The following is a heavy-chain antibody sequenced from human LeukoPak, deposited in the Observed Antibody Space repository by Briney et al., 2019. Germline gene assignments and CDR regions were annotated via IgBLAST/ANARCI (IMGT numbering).Heavy chain of an antibody. Sequence: ASVKVSCKASGYTFTSYDINWVRQAAGQGLEWMGWMNPNSGNTGYAQKFQGRVTMTRNTSISTAYMELSSLRSEDTAVYYCARGDYYDSSGSDQRDYWGQGTLVTVSS. D-gene: IGHD3-22*01. CDR3: ARGDYYDSSGSDQRDY. CDR1: GYTFTSYD. V-gene: IGHV1-8*01. J-gene: IGHJ4*02. CDR2: MNPNSGNT.